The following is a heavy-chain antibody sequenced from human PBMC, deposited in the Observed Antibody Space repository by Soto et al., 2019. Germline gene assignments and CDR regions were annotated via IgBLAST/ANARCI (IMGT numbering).Heavy chain of an antibody. CDR1: GGSISSGGYY. V-gene: IGHV4-31*03. J-gene: IGHJ6*02. D-gene: IGHD2-2*01. CDR3: ARDSCSSTSCYEAPYYYYGMDV. CDR2: IYYSGST. Sequence: SETLSLTCTVSGGSISSGGYYWSWIRQHPGKGLEWIGYIYYSGSTYYNPSLKSRDTISVDTSKNQFSLKLSSVTAADTAVYYCARDSCSSTSCYEAPYYYYGMDVWGQGTTVTVSS.